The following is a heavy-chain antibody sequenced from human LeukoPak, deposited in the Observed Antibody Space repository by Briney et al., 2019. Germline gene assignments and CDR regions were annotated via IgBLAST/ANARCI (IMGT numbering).Heavy chain of an antibody. CDR1: GFTLSTYA. J-gene: IGHJ5*02. D-gene: IGHD6-19*01. CDR3: AQGRLGSWFDP. Sequence: PGGSQRLSCAASGFTLSTYAMSWVRQTPGKGLEWISTISGRGGGTHYADSVKGRFTISRDNSKNTLYLQINSLRTEDTAIYYCAQGRLGSWFDPWGQGTLVTVSS. CDR2: ISGRGGGT. V-gene: IGHV3-23*01.